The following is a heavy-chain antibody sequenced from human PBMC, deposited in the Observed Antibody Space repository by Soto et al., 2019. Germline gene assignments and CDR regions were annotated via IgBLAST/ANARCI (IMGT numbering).Heavy chain of an antibody. CDR1: GGSLSSYY. D-gene: IGHD3-10*01. Sequence: SETLSLTWTVSGGSLSSYYWSWIRQPPGKGLEWIGYIYYSGSTNYNPSLKSRVTISVDTSKNQFSLKLSSVTAADTAVYYCARLVTMVRGVIKDRYYFDYWGQGTLVTVSS. CDR2: IYYSGST. V-gene: IGHV4-59*12. CDR3: ARLVTMVRGVIKDRYYFDY. J-gene: IGHJ4*02.